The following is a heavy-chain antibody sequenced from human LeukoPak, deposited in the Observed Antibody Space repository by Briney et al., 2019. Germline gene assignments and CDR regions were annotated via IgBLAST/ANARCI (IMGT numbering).Heavy chain of an antibody. CDR3: ARDEPTVTTGPPVGS. J-gene: IGHJ4*02. V-gene: IGHV3-23*01. CDR2: ISGSGGGT. D-gene: IGHD4-17*01. Sequence: GGSLRLSCAASGFTFNSYAMSWVRQAPGKGLEWVSGISGSGGGTSYEDSVKGRFTISRDNAKNTLYLQMNSLRVEDTAVYYCARDEPTVTTGPPVGSWGQGTLVTVSS. CDR1: GFTFNSYA.